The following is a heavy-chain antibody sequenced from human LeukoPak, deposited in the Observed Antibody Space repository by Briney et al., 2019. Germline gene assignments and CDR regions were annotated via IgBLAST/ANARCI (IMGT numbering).Heavy chain of an antibody. Sequence: PGRSLRLSCAASGFTFDDYAMHWVRHAPGKGLEWVSGISWNSGSIGYADSVKGRFTISRDNAKNSLYLQMNSLRAEDTALYYCAKGDYDILTGYFDYWGQGTLVTVSS. V-gene: IGHV3-9*01. CDR2: ISWNSGSI. CDR1: GFTFDDYA. CDR3: AKGDYDILTGYFDY. D-gene: IGHD3-9*01. J-gene: IGHJ4*02.